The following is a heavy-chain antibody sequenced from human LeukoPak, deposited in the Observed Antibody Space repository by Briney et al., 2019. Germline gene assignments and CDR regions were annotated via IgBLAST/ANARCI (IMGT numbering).Heavy chain of an antibody. CDR1: GFTVSSNY. V-gene: IGHV3-53*01. J-gene: IGHJ6*02. Sequence: GGSLRLSCAASGFTVSSNYMSWVRQAPGKGLEWVSVIYSGGSTYYADSVKGRFTISRDNSKNTLYLQMNSLRAEDTAVYYCARGLPNYYGMDVWGQGTTVTVSS. CDR2: IYSGGST. CDR3: ARGLPNYYGMDV.